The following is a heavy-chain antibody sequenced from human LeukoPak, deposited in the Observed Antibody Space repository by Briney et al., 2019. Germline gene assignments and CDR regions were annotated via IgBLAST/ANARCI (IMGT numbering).Heavy chain of an antibody. CDR3: AREIFGVVIAGGPYYYYYMDV. J-gene: IGHJ6*03. CDR1: GGSISSGDYY. CDR2: IYYSGST. V-gene: IGHV4-30-4*08. D-gene: IGHD3-3*01. Sequence: PSQILSLTCTVSGGSISSGDYYWSWIRQPPGKGLEWIGYIYYSGSTYYNPSLKSRVTISVDTSKNQFSLKLSSVTAADTAVYYCAREIFGVVIAGGPYYYYYMDVWGKGTTVTVSS.